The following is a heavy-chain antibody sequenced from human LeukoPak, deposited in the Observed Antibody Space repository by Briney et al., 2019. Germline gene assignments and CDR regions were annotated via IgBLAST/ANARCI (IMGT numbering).Heavy chain of an antibody. Sequence: SETLSLTCTVSGGSISTYYWSWIRQPPGKGLEWIGYIYYSGSTNYNPSLKSRVTISVDTSKNQFSLKLSSVTAADTAVYYCARRSKDGYNFDYWGQGTLVTVSS. CDR3: ARRSKDGYNFDY. V-gene: IGHV4-59*08. J-gene: IGHJ4*02. CDR1: GGSISTYY. CDR2: IYYSGST. D-gene: IGHD5-24*01.